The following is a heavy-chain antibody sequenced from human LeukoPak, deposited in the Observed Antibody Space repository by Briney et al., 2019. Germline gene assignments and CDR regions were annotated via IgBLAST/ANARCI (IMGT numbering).Heavy chain of an antibody. V-gene: IGHV1-46*01. D-gene: IGHD2-15*01. J-gene: IGHJ4*02. CDR3: ARDVSDCSGGSCYSYFDY. CDR1: GYTFTSYY. CDR2: INPSGGNT. Sequence: GASVKVSCEASGYTFTSYYMHWVRQAPGQGLEWMGIINPSGGNTSYAQKFQGRVTMTRDTSTSSVYMELSSLRSEDTAAYYCARDVSDCSGGSCYSYFDYWGQGTLVTVSS.